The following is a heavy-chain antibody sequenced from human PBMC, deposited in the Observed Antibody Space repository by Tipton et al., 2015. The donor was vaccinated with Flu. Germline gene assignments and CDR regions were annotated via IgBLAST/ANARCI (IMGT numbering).Heavy chain of an antibody. CDR1: GGSISSYY. V-gene: IGHV4-59*01. CDR2: IYYSGST. CDR3: ARGDERFDP. Sequence: LRLSCTVSGGSISSYYWSWIRQPPGKGLEWIGYIYYSGSTNYNPSLKSRVTISVDTSKNQFSLKLSSVTAADTAVYYCARGDERFDPWGQGTLVTVSS. J-gene: IGHJ5*02.